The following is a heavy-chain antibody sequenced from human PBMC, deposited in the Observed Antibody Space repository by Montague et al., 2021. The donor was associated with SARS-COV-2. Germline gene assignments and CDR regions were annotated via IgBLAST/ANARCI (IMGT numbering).Heavy chain of an antibody. CDR1: DGSINSYY. J-gene: IGHJ5*02. Sequence: SETLSLTCSVSDGSINSYYWSWIRQSPEKGLEWIGQIYYTGSTNYNPSVKSRVTISVDESKTQFSLNLRSVTAADTAVYYCAREPYGSGCYYGWFDPWGQGALVTVSS. V-gene: IGHV4-59*13. D-gene: IGHD3-10*01. CDR2: IYYTGST. CDR3: AREPYGSGCYYGWFDP.